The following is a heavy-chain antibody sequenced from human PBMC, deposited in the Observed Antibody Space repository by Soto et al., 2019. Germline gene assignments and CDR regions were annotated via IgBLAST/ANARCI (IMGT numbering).Heavy chain of an antibody. D-gene: IGHD2-2*01. V-gene: IGHV1-18*01. CDR2: ISTYSGIR. J-gene: IGHJ4*02. Sequence: QVLLVQSGPEVRKPGASVKVSCKASGYTFTSHGVSWLRQAPGQGLEWLGWISTYSGIRNYARKFQDRFPMGSDTTTSTVYMELRSLTSNDTAMYYYARDPRTSRFDYWGQGTLVTVSS. CDR3: ARDPRTSRFDY. CDR1: GYTFTSHG.